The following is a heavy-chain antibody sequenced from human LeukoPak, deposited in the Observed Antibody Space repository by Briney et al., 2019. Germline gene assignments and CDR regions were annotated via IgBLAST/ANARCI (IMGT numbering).Heavy chain of an antibody. CDR2: ISSSSSTI. D-gene: IGHD3-3*01. V-gene: IGHV3-48*01. CDR1: GFTFSSYS. J-gene: IGHJ4*02. CDR3: ARDERFLEWLLASDY. Sequence: PGGSLRLSCAASGFTFSSYSMNWVRQAPGKGLEWVSYISSSSSTIYYADSVKGRFTISRDNAKSSLYLQMNSLRAEDTAVYYCARDERFLEWLLASDYWGQGTLVTVSS.